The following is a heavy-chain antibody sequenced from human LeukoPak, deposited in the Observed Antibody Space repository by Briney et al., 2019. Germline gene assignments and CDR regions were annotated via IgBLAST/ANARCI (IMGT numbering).Heavy chain of an antibody. CDR3: ARHQLRGFLDDN. V-gene: IGHV4-59*08. CDR2: IYYSGNT. J-gene: IGHJ4*02. CDR1: GGSISSHY. Sequence: SETLSLTCSVSGGSISSHYWSWIRQPPGKGLEWIGCIYYSGNTNYNPSLESRVTISVDTSKNQFSLKLSSVTAADTAVYYCARHQLRGFLDDNWGQGTLVTVSS. D-gene: IGHD3-10*01.